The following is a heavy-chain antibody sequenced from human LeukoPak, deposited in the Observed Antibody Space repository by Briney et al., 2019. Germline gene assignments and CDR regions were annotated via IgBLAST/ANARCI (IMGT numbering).Heavy chain of an antibody. Sequence: SVKVSCKASGGTFSSYAISWVRQAPGQGLEWMGGIIPIFGTANYAQKFQGRVTITADESTSTAYMELSSLRSEDTAVYYCARGIAAPSPHYYYGMDVWGQGTRSPSP. V-gene: IGHV1-69*13. CDR2: IIPIFGTA. D-gene: IGHD6-6*01. CDR3: ARGIAAPSPHYYYGMDV. CDR1: GGTFSSYA. J-gene: IGHJ6*02.